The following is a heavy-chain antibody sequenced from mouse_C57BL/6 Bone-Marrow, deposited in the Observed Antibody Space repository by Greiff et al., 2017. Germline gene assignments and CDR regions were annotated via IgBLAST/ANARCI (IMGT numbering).Heavy chain of an antibody. CDR2: IDPGNGDT. CDR1: GFNIKDDY. Sequence: EVKLMESGAELVRPGASVKLSCTASGFNIKDDYMHWVKQRPEQGLEWIGWIDPGNGDTEYASKFQGKATITADTSSNTAYLQLSSLTSEDTAVYYCTIYFPTFDYWGQGTTLTVSS. V-gene: IGHV14-4*01. D-gene: IGHD2-1*01. J-gene: IGHJ2*01. CDR3: TIYFPTFDY.